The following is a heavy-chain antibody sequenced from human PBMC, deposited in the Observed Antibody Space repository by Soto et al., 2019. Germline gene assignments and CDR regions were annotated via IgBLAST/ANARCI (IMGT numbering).Heavy chain of an antibody. D-gene: IGHD6-13*01. CDR1: GGTFSSYA. Sequence: QVQLVQSGAEVKKPGSSVKVSCKASGGTFSSYAISWVRQAPGQGLEWMGGIIPIFGTANYAQKFQGRVTVTADESTSTAYMELSSLRAEDTAVYYCARGRYSSSWYKSGYFDYWGQGTLVTVSS. CDR2: IIPIFGTA. CDR3: ARGRYSSSWYKSGYFDY. J-gene: IGHJ4*02. V-gene: IGHV1-69*01.